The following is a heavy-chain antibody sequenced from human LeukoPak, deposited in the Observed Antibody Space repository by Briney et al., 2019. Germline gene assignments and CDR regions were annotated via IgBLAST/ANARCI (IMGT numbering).Heavy chain of an antibody. D-gene: IGHD6-19*01. J-gene: IGHJ4*02. Sequence: PGRSLRLSCAASGFTFSSYGMHWVRQAPVKGLEWVAVISYDGSNKYYADSVKGRFTISRDNSKNTLYLQMNSLRAEDTAVYYCAKDRRWLVEYYFDYWGQGTLVTVSS. CDR2: ISYDGSNK. CDR1: GFTFSSYG. V-gene: IGHV3-30*18. CDR3: AKDRRWLVEYYFDY.